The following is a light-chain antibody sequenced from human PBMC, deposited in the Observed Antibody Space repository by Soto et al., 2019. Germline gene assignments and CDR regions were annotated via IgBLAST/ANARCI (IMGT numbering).Light chain of an antibody. J-gene: IGKJ2*01. Sequence: EIVLTQSPGTLSLSPGEGATLSCRASQSVSSTFLAWYQQKPGQSPRLLIYGASFRATGIPDRFSGSGSGTDFTRTISRLEPEDFAVYYCQQYGNSRYTFGQGTKLEIK. CDR2: GAS. CDR3: QQYGNSRYT. V-gene: IGKV3-20*01. CDR1: QSVSSTF.